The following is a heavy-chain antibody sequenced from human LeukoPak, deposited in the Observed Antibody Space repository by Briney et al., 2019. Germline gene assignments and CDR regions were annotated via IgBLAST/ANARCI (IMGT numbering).Heavy chain of an antibody. Sequence: SETLSLTCAVYGGSFSGYYWSWIRQPPGKGLEWIGEINHSGSTYYNPSLTSRVTISVDTSKNQFSLKLSSVTAADTAVYYCARHIASGSWYKWSDPWCQGTLVTVSS. J-gene: IGHJ5*02. V-gene: IGHV4-34*01. CDR2: INHSGST. CDR1: GGSFSGYY. CDR3: ARHIASGSWYKWSDP. D-gene: IGHD6-13*01.